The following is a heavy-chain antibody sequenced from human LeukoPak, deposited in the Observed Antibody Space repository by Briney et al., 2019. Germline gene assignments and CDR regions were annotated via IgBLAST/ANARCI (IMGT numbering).Heavy chain of an antibody. Sequence: ASVKVSCKASGYTFTSYGINRVRQAPGQGLEWMGWISAYNGYTNYARKLQGRVTMTTDTSTTTAYMELRSLRSDDTAVYYCARERLELSDYWGQGTLVTVSS. J-gene: IGHJ4*02. CDR1: GYTFTSYG. D-gene: IGHD1-7*01. V-gene: IGHV1-18*01. CDR2: ISAYNGYT. CDR3: ARERLELSDY.